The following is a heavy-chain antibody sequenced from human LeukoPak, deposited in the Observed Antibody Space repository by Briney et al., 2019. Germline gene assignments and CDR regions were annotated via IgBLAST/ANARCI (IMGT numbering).Heavy chain of an antibody. CDR1: GYSFTSYW. D-gene: IGHD3-22*01. V-gene: IGHV5-51*01. CDR3: ARHGEGSGYYYPRSDYYYGMDV. CDR2: IYPGDSDT. Sequence: GESLKISCKGSGYSFTSYWIGWVRLMPGKGLEWMGTIYPGDSDTRYSPSFQGQVTISADKSISTAYLQWSSLKASDTAMYYCARHGEGSGYYYPRSDYYYGMDVWGQGTTVTVSS. J-gene: IGHJ6*02.